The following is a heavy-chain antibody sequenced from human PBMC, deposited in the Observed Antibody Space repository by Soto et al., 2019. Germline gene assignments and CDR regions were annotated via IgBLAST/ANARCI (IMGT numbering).Heavy chain of an antibody. Sequence: GASVKVSCKASGYTFTSYDINWVRQATGQGLEWMGWMNPNSGNTGYAQKFQGRVTMTRNTSISTAYMELNSLKTEDTAVYYCTTYGAAAGKAGPSYYGMDVWGQGTTVTVSS. J-gene: IGHJ6*02. CDR1: GYTFTSYD. CDR3: TTYGAAAGKAGPSYYGMDV. D-gene: IGHD6-13*01. CDR2: MNPNSGNT. V-gene: IGHV1-8*01.